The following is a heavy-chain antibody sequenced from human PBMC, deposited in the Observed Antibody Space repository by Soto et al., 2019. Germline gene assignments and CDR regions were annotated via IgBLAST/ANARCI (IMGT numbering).Heavy chain of an antibody. V-gene: IGHV1-18*01. CDR3: ARDTENYDHVWGSYRPFDY. CDR1: GYTFISYG. Sequence: ASVKVSCKASGYTFISYGISWVRQAPGQGLEWMGWISAYNGNTNYAQKLQGRVTMTTDTSTSTAYMELRSLRSDDTAVYYCARDTENYDHVWGSYRPFDYWGQGTLVTVSS. J-gene: IGHJ4*02. D-gene: IGHD3-16*02. CDR2: ISAYNGNT.